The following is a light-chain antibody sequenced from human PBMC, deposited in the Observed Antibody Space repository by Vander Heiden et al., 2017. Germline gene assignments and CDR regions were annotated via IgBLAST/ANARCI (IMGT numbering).Light chain of an antibody. Sequence: DIVMTQSPLSLSVTPGEPASISCRSSQSLLHRSGYYYLDWYLQKPGQPPQLLIYMGSDRASGVPDRLSGSGAGTDFTLKISKVEAEDAGVYYCMQSLQSRTFGPGTKVEIK. CDR2: MGS. CDR1: QSLLHRSGYYY. J-gene: IGKJ1*01. CDR3: MQSLQSRT. V-gene: IGKV2-28*01.